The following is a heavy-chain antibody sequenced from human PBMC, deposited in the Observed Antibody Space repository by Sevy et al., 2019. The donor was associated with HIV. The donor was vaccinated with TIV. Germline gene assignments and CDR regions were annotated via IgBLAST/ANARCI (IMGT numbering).Heavy chain of an antibody. D-gene: IGHD5-12*01. CDR2: ISWNSGSI. V-gene: IGHV3-9*01. CDR3: AKAKMATSRSSVASAFDI. Sequence: GGSLRLSCAASGFTFDDYAMHWVRQAPGKGLEWVSGISWNSGSIGDADSVKGRFTISRDNAKNSLYLQMNSLRAEDTALHYCAKAKMATSRSSVASAFDIWGQGTMVTVSS. J-gene: IGHJ3*02. CDR1: GFTFDDYA.